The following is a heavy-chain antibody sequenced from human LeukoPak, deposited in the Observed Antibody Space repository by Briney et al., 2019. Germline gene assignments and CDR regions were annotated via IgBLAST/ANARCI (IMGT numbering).Heavy chain of an antibody. J-gene: IGHJ5*02. CDR3: ARGRGKAGAGKKNWFDP. CDR2: MNPNSGNT. CDR1: GYTFTSYD. D-gene: IGHD6-13*01. Sequence: GASVKVSCKASGYTFTSYDINWVRHATGQGLEWMGWMNPNSGNTGYAQKFQGRVTMTRNTSISTAYMELSSLRSEDTAVYYCARGRGKAGAGKKNWFDPWGQGTLVTVSS. V-gene: IGHV1-8*01.